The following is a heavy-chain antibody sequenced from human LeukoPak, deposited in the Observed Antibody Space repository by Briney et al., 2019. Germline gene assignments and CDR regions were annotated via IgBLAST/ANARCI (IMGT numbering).Heavy chain of an antibody. V-gene: IGHV4-34*01. CDR3: ASIAGSWFDP. CDR2: INHSGST. J-gene: IGHJ5*02. Sequence: NPSETLSLTCAVYGGSFSGYYWSWIRQPPGKGLEWIGEINHSGSTNYNPSLKSRVTISVDTSKNQFSLKLSSVTAADTAVYCCASIAGSWFDPWGQGTLVTVSS. CDR1: GGSFSGYY. D-gene: IGHD6-13*01.